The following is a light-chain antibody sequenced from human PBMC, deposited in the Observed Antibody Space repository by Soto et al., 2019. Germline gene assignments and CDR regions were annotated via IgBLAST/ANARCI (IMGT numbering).Light chain of an antibody. V-gene: IGLV2-14*01. J-gene: IGLJ3*02. CDR3: SSYTSGSTWV. CDR1: SSDVGAYNY. CDR2: EVS. Sequence: QSALTQPASVSGSPGQSITISCTGTSSDVGAYNYVSWYQQHPGKAPKLMIYEVSNRPSGVSNRFSGSKSGNTASLPISGLQAEDEGDYYCSSYTSGSTWVFGGGTKLTVL.